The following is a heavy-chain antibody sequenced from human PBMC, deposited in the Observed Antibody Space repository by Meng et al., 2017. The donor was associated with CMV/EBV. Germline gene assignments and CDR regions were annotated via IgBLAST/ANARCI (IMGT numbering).Heavy chain of an antibody. V-gene: IGHV1-46*01. CDR2: INPSGGST. J-gene: IGHJ5*02. CDR3: ASTITYSIAAAGRNWFDP. Sequence: ASVKASCKASGYTFTSYYMHWVRQAPGQGLEWMGIINPSGGSTSYAQKFQGRVTMTRDTSTSTVYMELSSLRSEDTAVYYCASTITYSIAAAGRNWFDPWGQGTLVTVSS. D-gene: IGHD6-13*01. CDR1: GYTFTSYY.